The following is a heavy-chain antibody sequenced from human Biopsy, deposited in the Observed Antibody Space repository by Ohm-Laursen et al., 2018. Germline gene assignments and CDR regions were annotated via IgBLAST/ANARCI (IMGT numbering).Heavy chain of an antibody. CDR2: IKPHSGTT. D-gene: IGHD2-15*01. CDR1: GYTFTGQY. J-gene: IGHJ1*01. Sequence: ASVTVSCKASGYTFTGQYLHWVRQVPGHGLEWMGWIKPHSGTTKFAQDFQGRVTMTRDTSITTVYMELRRLRSDDTAVYYCAKGQDLRGGAEYFQHWGQGALVTVSS. CDR3: AKGQDLRGGAEYFQH. V-gene: IGHV1-2*02.